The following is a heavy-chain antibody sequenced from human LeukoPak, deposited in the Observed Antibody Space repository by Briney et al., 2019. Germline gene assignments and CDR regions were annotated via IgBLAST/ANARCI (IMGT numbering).Heavy chain of an antibody. D-gene: IGHD6-6*01. CDR1: GFTFSSYG. J-gene: IGHJ3*02. CDR3: AKGDSSSPAFHAFDI. V-gene: IGHV3-30*02. CDR2: IRYDGSNK. Sequence: GGSLRLSFAASGFTFSSYGMHWVRQAPGKGLEWVAFIRYDGSNKYYADSVKGRFTISRDNSKNTLYLQMNSLRAEDTAVYYCAKGDSSSPAFHAFDIWGQETMVTVSS.